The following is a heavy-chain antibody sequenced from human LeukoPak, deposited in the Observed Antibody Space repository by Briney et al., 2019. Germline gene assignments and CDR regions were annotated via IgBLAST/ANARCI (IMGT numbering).Heavy chain of an antibody. J-gene: IGHJ6*03. CDR3: AKGDGGSYYYYMDV. D-gene: IGHD2-15*01. CDR1: GFTFDDYA. Sequence: GGSLRLSCAASGFTFDDYAMHWVRQAPGKGLEWVSGISWNSGSIGYADSVKGRFTISRDNAKNSLYLQMNSLRAEDTALYYCAKGDGGSYYYYMDVWGKGTTVTISS. V-gene: IGHV3-9*01. CDR2: ISWNSGSI.